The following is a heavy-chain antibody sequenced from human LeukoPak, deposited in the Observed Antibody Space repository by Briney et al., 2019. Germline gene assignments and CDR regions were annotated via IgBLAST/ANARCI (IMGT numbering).Heavy chain of an antibody. V-gene: IGHV3-23*01. Sequence: GGSLRLSCAASGFTFSSYAMSWVRQAPGKGLEWVSAISGSGGSTYYADSVKGRFTISRDNAKNSLYLQMNSLRAEDTAVYYCARDFGPVVVPAAELDYWGQGTLVTVSS. CDR1: GFTFSSYA. D-gene: IGHD2-2*01. CDR2: ISGSGGST. CDR3: ARDFGPVVVPAAELDY. J-gene: IGHJ4*02.